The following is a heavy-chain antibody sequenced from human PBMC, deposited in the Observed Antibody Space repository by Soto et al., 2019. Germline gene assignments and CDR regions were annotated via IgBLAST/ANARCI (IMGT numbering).Heavy chain of an antibody. D-gene: IGHD3-3*01. V-gene: IGHV3-30-3*01. CDR1: GFTFSSYA. CDR3: ARDEGPGDFWSGYLMVY. Sequence: GGSLRLSCAASGFTFSSYAMHWVRQAPGKGLEWVAVISYDGSNKYYADSVKGRFTISRDNSKNTLYLQMNSLRAEDTAVYYCARDEGPGDFWSGYLMVYWGQGTLVTVYS. CDR2: ISYDGSNK. J-gene: IGHJ4*02.